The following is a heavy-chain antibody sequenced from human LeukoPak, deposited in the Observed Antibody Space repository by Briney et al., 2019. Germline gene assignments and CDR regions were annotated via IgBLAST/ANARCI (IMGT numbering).Heavy chain of an antibody. CDR3: ARHEVEDAFDI. Sequence: PSETLSLTCAVSGYSISSGYYSGWIRQPRGKGLEWIGSIYHSGSTYYNPSLKSRVTISVDTSKNQFSLKLSSVTAADTAVYYCARHEVEDAFDIWGQGTMVTVSS. CDR1: GYSISSGYY. J-gene: IGHJ3*02. V-gene: IGHV4-38-2*01. CDR2: IYHSGST. D-gene: IGHD2-15*01.